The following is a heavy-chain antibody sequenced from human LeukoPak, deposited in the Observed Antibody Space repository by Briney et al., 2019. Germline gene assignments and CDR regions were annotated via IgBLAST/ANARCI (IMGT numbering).Heavy chain of an antibody. CDR3: ARVWRFGEIRDAFDI. CDR1: GYTFTGYY. Sequence: ASVKVSCKTSGYTFTGYYMHWVRQAPGQGLEWMGWINPNSGGTNYAQKFQGRVTMTRDTSISTAYMELSRLRSDDTAVYYCARVWRFGEIRDAFDIWGQGTMVTVSS. CDR2: INPNSGGT. J-gene: IGHJ3*02. D-gene: IGHD3-10*01. V-gene: IGHV1-2*02.